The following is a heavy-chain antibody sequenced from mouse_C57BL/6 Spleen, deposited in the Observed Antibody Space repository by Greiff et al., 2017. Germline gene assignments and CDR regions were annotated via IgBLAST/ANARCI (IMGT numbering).Heavy chain of an antibody. CDR3: ARECLITTVVASRDFDV. J-gene: IGHJ1*03. D-gene: IGHD1-1*01. CDR2: INPNNGGT. Sequence: VQLQQSGPELVKPGASVKISCKASGYTFTDYYMNWVKQSHGKSLEWIGDINPNNGGTSYNQKFKGKATLTVDKSSSTAYMELRSLTSEDSAVYYCARECLITTVVASRDFDVWGTGTTVTVSS. V-gene: IGHV1-26*01. CDR1: GYTFTDYY.